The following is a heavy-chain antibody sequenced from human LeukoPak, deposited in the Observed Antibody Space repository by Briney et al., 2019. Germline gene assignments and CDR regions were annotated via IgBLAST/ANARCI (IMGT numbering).Heavy chain of an antibody. CDR2: IWYDGSNK. CDR1: GFTFSSYG. CDR3: AKVTWRFLSKLPAPMDV. Sequence: GGSLRLSCAASGFTFSSYGMHWVRQAPGKGLEWVAVIWYDGSNKYYADSVKGRFTISRDNSKNTLYLQMNSLRAEDTAVYYCAKVTWRFLSKLPAPMDVWGKGTTVTVSS. J-gene: IGHJ6*03. D-gene: IGHD3-3*01. V-gene: IGHV3-33*06.